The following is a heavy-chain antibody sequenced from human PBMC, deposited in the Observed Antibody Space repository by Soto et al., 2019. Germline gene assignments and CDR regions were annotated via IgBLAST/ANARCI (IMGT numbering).Heavy chain of an antibody. CDR2: IYPADSDT. Sequence: PGESLKISCKGSGYSFPSQWIGWVRQTPGKGLEWMGSIYPADSDTRYSPSFQGQVIISADKSIRTAYLEWSSLKASDSAMYYCGRSPHSTTSYYDHSYGMDVWGQGTTVTVSS. D-gene: IGHD6-13*01. J-gene: IGHJ6*02. V-gene: IGHV5-51*01. CDR1: GYSFPSQW. CDR3: GRSPHSTTSYYDHSYGMDV.